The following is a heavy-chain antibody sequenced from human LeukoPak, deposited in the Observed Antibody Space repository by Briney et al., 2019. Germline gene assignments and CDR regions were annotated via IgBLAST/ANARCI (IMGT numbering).Heavy chain of an antibody. CDR3: ARVDSSGRNDAFDI. V-gene: IGHV3-21*01. D-gene: IGHD6-19*01. CDR2: ISSSSSYI. Sequence: PGGSLRLSCAASGFTFSSYSMNWVRQAPGKGLEWVSSISSSSSYIYYADSVKGRFTISRDNAKNSLYLQMNSLRAEDTAVYYCARVDSSGRNDAFDIWGQGTMVTVSS. CDR1: GFTFSSYS. J-gene: IGHJ3*02.